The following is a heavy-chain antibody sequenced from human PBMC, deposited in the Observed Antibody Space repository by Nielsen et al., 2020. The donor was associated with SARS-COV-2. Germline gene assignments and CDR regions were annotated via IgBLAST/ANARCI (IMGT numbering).Heavy chain of an antibody. CDR3: AKDQIRTEPINAYDI. J-gene: IGHJ3*02. CDR2: ISGSGGST. Sequence: GESLKISCAASGFTFSSYAMSWVRQAPGKGLEWVSAISGSGGSTYYADSVKGRFTISRDNSKNTLYLQMNSLRAEDTAVYYCAKDQIRTEPINAYDIWGQGTMVTVSS. CDR1: GFTFSSYA. V-gene: IGHV3-23*01. D-gene: IGHD1-14*01.